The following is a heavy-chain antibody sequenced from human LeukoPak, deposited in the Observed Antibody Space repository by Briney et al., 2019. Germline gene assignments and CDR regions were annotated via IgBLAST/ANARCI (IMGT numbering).Heavy chain of an antibody. V-gene: IGHV3-30*02. Sequence: GGSLGLSCAASGFTFSSYGMHWVRQAPGKGLEWVAFIRYDGSNKYYADSVKGRFTISRDNSKNTLYLQINSLRTEDTAVYYCARRSVYCSSTSCYTIDYWGQGTLVTVSS. D-gene: IGHD2-2*02. CDR1: GFTFSSYG. CDR3: ARRSVYCSSTSCYTIDY. J-gene: IGHJ4*02. CDR2: IRYDGSNK.